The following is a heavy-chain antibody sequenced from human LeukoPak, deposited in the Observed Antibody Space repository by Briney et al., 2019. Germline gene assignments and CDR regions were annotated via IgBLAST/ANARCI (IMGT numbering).Heavy chain of an antibody. D-gene: IGHD6-13*01. CDR2: INPNSGGT. CDR1: GGTFSSYY. CDR3: ARETDSSSWYGY. J-gene: IGHJ4*02. Sequence: GASVKVSCKASGGTFSSYYMHWVRQAPGQGLEWMGRINPNSGGTNYAQKFQGRVTMTRDTSISTAYMELSRLRSDDTAVYYCARETDSSSWYGYWGQGTLVTVSS. V-gene: IGHV1-2*06.